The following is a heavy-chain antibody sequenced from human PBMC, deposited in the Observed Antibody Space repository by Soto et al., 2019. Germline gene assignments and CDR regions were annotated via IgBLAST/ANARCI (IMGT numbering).Heavy chain of an antibody. J-gene: IGHJ6*03. V-gene: IGHV3-23*01. D-gene: IGHD1-7*01. CDR3: ASTPITGTLYYYNYYYMDV. CDR1: GFTFSSYA. Sequence: GGSLRLSCAASGFTFSSYAMSWVRQAPGKGLEWVSAISGSGGSTYYADSVKGRFTISRDNSKNTLYLQMNSLRAEDTAVYYCASTPITGTLYYYNYYYMDVWGKGTTVTVSS. CDR2: ISGSGGST.